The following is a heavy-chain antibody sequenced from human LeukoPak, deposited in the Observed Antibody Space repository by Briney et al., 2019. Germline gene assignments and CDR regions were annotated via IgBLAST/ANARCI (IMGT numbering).Heavy chain of an antibody. V-gene: IGHV4-34*01. Sequence: SETLSLTCAVYGGSFSGYYWSWIRQPPGKGLEWIGSFYYSGSTYYNPSLKSRVTVSVDTSKNQFSLKLSSVTAADTAVYYCARLSLPGYGGNGYWGQGTLVTVSS. D-gene: IGHD4-23*01. J-gene: IGHJ4*02. CDR2: FYYSGST. CDR3: ARLSLPGYGGNGY. CDR1: GGSFSGYY.